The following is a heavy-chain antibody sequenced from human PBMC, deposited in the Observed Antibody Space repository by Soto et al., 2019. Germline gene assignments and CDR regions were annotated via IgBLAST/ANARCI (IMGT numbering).Heavy chain of an antibody. CDR3: ARGGRLGYCCCGSRWSSSPCGGGGMDV. Sequence: SETLSLTCAVYGGSFSGYYWSWIRQPPGKGLEWIGEINHSGSRNYNPSPMSRVTISLDTSKNQFSLKLSSVTAADTAVYYCARGGRLGYCCCGSRWSSSPCGGGGMDVWGQGTTVTVSS. CDR2: INHSGSR. D-gene: IGHD2-15*01. J-gene: IGHJ6*02. V-gene: IGHV4-34*01. CDR1: GGSFSGYY.